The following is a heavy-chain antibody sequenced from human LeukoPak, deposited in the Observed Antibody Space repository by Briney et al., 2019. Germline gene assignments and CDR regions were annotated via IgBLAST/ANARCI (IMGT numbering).Heavy chain of an antibody. Sequence: GGSLRLPCAVSGFTFRTYWMHWVRQVPGKGLEWVSGISGSGGSTNHADSVKGRFTISRDNSKNTLYLQMNSLRAEDTAVYYCAKADGYNNGWYCDYWGLGTLVTVSS. CDR2: ISGSGGST. V-gene: IGHV3-23*01. CDR1: GFTFRTYW. J-gene: IGHJ4*02. D-gene: IGHD6-13*01. CDR3: AKADGYNNGWYCDY.